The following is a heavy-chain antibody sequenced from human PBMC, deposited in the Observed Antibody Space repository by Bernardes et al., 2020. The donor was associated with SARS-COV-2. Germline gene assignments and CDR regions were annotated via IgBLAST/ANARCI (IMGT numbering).Heavy chain of an antibody. D-gene: IGHD3-22*01. CDR2: IRSKANNYAT. Sequence: GGSLRLSCAASGFIFSDSAMHCVRQASGKGLELFCRIRSKANNYATAYGSSVKGRFTISRDDSKNTVYLQMNSLKTEDTALYYCSKQRSSGSDIWGQGTMVNVSS. V-gene: IGHV3-73*01. J-gene: IGHJ3*02. CDR1: GFIFSDSA. CDR3: SKQRSSGSDI.